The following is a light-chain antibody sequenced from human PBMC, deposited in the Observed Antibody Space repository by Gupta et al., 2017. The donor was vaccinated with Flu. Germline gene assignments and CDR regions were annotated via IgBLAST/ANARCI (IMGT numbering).Light chain of an antibody. Sequence: IVRTQSPLSLPVTPGEPASISCRSSQSLLHSNGYNYLDWYLQKPGQSPQLLIYLGSNRASGVPDRFSGSGSGTDFTLKISRVEAEDVGVYYCRQALQTPSTFGQGTKLEIK. J-gene: IGKJ2*01. CDR1: QSLLHSNGYNY. CDR3: RQALQTPST. CDR2: LGS. V-gene: IGKV2-28*01.